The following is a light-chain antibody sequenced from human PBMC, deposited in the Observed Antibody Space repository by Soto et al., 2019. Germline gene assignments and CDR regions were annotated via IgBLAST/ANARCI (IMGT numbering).Light chain of an antibody. J-gene: IGKJ4*01. V-gene: IGKV1-5*03. CDR2: KAS. CDR3: QQYSDYFS. CDR1: QSLNSW. Sequence: DIQMTQSPSTLSASIGDRITMTCRASQSLNSWLAWYPQKPGKDPKILIYKASNLESGVPSRCSASGSGTEFSITIRSLQPDDHATYYWQQYSDYFSFSGGTTVEVK.